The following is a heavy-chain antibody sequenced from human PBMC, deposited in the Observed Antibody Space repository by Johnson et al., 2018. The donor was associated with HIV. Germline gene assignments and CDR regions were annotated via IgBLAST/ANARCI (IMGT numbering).Heavy chain of an antibody. Sequence: VQLVESGGGLVQPGGSLRLSCAASGFTFSSYAMSWVRQAPGKGLEWVANIKQDGSEKYYVDSVKGRFTISRDNAKNSLYLQMNSLRAEDTAVYYCARVGAEDAFDIWGQGTMVTVSS. D-gene: IGHD1-26*01. CDR3: ARVGAEDAFDI. CDR1: GFTFSSYA. J-gene: IGHJ3*02. CDR2: IKQDGSEK. V-gene: IGHV3-7*01.